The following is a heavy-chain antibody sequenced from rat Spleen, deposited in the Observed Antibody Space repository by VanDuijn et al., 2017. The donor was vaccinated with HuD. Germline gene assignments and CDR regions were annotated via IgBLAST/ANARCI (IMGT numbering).Heavy chain of an antibody. J-gene: IGHJ3*01. D-gene: IGHD1-7*01. CDR2: IWGNGNT. V-gene: IGHV2-13*01. Sequence: QVQLKESGPGLVQPSQTLSLTCTVSGLSLTSNSVSWIRQPPGKGLEWLGIIWGNGNTNYNSALQSRLSISRDTSKNQVFLKMVSLQTDDTGTYYCTRDTMEGWFAYWGQGTLVTVSS. CDR1: GLSLTSNS. CDR3: TRDTMEGWFAY.